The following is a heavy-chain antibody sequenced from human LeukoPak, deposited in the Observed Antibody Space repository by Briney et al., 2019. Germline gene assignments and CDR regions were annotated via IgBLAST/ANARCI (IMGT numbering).Heavy chain of an antibody. CDR3: AKDRWGGDAFDV. CDR2: ISYDGSNK. D-gene: IGHD7-27*01. CDR1: GFTFSSYA. V-gene: IGHV3-30*04. Sequence: GGSLRLSCAASGFTFSSYAMHWVRQAPGKGLEWVAVISYDGSNKYYADSVKGRFIISRDNSKNTLFLQMNNLRAEDTALYYCAKDRWGGDAFDVWGQGTMVTVSS. J-gene: IGHJ3*01.